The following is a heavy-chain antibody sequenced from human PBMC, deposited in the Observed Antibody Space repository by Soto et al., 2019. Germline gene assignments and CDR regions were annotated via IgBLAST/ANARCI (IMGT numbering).Heavy chain of an antibody. Sequence: PSETLSLTCTVSAASFSKSYWSWIRQPPGKGLEWIGYIYFNGNTNYNPSLKRRVTISVDTSKKQISLNLTSVTDADTAVYFCASVTFGGVVLAHWGQGTLVTVSS. CDR1: AASFSKSY. D-gene: IGHD3-16*01. CDR2: IYFNGNT. V-gene: IGHV4-59*13. J-gene: IGHJ4*02. CDR3: ASVTFGGVVLAH.